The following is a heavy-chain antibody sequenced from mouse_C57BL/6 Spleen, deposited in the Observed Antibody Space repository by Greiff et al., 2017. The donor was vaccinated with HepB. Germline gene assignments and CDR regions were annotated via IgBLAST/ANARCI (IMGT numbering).Heavy chain of an antibody. D-gene: IGHD2-4*01. V-gene: IGHV1-55*01. CDR3: ARRDYDLYYYAMDY. Sequence: VQLQQPGAELVKPGASVKMSCKASGYTFTSYWITWVKQRPGQGLEWIGDIYPGSGSTNYNEKFKSKATLTVDTSSSTAYMQLTSLTSEDSAVYYCARRDYDLYYYAMDYWGQGTSVTVSS. J-gene: IGHJ4*01. CDR1: GYTFTSYW. CDR2: IYPGSGST.